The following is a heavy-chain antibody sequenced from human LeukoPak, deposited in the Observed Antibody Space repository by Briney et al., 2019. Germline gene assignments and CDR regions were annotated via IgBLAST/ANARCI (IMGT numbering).Heavy chain of an antibody. CDR2: ISGSGGST. CDR1: GFTFSSYA. Sequence: PGGSLRLSCAASGFTFSSYAMSWVRQAPGKGLEWVPAISGSGGSTYYADSVKGRFTISRDNSKNTLYLQMNSLRAEDTAVYYCAKDRFWSGSIGYYFDYWGQGTLVTVSS. D-gene: IGHD3-3*01. CDR3: AKDRFWSGSIGYYFDY. V-gene: IGHV3-23*01. J-gene: IGHJ4*02.